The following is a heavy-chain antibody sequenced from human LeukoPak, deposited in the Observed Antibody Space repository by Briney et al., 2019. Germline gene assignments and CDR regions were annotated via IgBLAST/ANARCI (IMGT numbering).Heavy chain of an antibody. Sequence: GWSLRLSCAASGFTFSSYAMHWVRQAPGKGLEWVAVIWYDGSDEYYADSVKGRFIISRDNDKNMLFLQMSSLRAEDTAVYYCARDLPDGGNHYFDYWGQGTLVTVSS. CDR2: IWYDGSDE. V-gene: IGHV3-33*08. D-gene: IGHD4-23*01. J-gene: IGHJ4*02. CDR3: ARDLPDGGNHYFDY. CDR1: GFTFSSYA.